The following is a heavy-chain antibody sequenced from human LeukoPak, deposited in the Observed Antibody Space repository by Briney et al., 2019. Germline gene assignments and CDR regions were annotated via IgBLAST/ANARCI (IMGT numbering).Heavy chain of an antibody. Sequence: GESLQISCQGSGYSFTSYWIGWVRQMPGKGLEWMGIIYPGDSDIRYSPSFQGQVTISADKSISTAYLQWSSLKASDTAMYYCARGAGTAMDKFIYWGQGTLVTVSS. CDR3: ARGAGTAMDKFIY. CDR1: GYSFTSYW. J-gene: IGHJ4*02. CDR2: IYPGDSDI. V-gene: IGHV5-51*01. D-gene: IGHD5-18*01.